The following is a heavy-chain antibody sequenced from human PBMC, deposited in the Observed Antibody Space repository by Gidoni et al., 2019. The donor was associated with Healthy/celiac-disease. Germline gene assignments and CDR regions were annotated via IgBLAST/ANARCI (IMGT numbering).Heavy chain of an antibody. CDR3: AKDSRRVVRPTYYYGMDV. J-gene: IGHJ6*02. CDR1: GFTFSSYL. Sequence: QVQLVEAGGGVVQPGRSMRTSCEAAGFTFSSYLVHWVREAPGKGLGWRAVISYDGSNKYDANSVKGRFTISRDNFTNTLHLQMNSLRAEDTAVYYCAKDSRRVVRPTYYYGMDVWGQGTTVTVSS. V-gene: IGHV3-30*18. CDR2: ISYDGSNK. D-gene: IGHD2-15*01.